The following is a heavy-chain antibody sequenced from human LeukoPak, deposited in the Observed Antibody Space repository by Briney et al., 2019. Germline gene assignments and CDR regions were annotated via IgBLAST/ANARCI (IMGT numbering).Heavy chain of an antibody. Sequence: PSQTLSLTCTGSGGSISSGDYYWSGIRQPPGKGLEWIGNIYYSGSTYYNPSLKSRVTISVDTSKNQFSLKLSSVTAADTAVYYCARDGTADYDFWSGYYPSFYFDYWGQGTLVTVSS. D-gene: IGHD3-3*01. V-gene: IGHV4-30-4*08. CDR3: ARDGTADYDFWSGYYPSFYFDY. CDR1: GGSISSGDYY. CDR2: IYYSGST. J-gene: IGHJ4*02.